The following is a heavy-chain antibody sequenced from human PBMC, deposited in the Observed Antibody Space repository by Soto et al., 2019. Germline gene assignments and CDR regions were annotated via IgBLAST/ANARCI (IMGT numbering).Heavy chain of an antibody. CDR1: GYTFTSYD. Sequence: ASVKVSCKASGYTFTSYDINWVRQATGQGLEWMGWMNPNSGNTSYAQKFQGRVTMTRDTSTSTVYMELSSLRSEDTAVYYCASTIEGITMVRGAPGYWGQGTLVTVS. J-gene: IGHJ4*02. D-gene: IGHD3-10*01. V-gene: IGHV1-8*01. CDR3: ASTIEGITMVRGAPGY. CDR2: MNPNSGNT.